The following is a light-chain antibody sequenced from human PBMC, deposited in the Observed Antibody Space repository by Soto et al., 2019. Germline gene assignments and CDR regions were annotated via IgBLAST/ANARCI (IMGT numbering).Light chain of an antibody. V-gene: IGKV3D-15*01. CDR3: QQYNNWPPIT. CDR2: GAS. CDR1: QSVSSN. Sequence: EIVMTQSPATLSVSPGERATLSCRASQSVSSNLAWYQQKPAQAASLLIYGASTRATGIPARFSGSGSGTEFTLTISSLQSEDFAVYYRQQYNNWPPITFGQGTRLEIK. J-gene: IGKJ5*01.